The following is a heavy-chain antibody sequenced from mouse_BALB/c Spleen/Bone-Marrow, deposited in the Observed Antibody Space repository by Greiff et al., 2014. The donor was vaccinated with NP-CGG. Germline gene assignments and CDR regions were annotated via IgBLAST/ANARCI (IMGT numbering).Heavy chain of an antibody. Sequence: VQLQQPGPELVKPGASMKISCKASGYSFTVYTMNWVRQSHGKNLEWIGLINPYNGGTIYNQKFKGKATLTVDKPSSTAYMELLSLTPEDSAVDDCSRPGRYVGAWFAYWGQGTLVTVSA. J-gene: IGHJ3*01. D-gene: IGHD2-14*01. V-gene: IGHV1-18*01. CDR3: SRPGRYVGAWFAY. CDR2: INPYNGGT. CDR1: GYSFTVYT.